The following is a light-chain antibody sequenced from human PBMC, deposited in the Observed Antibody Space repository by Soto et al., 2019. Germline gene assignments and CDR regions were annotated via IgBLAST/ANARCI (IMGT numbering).Light chain of an antibody. J-gene: IGKJ1*01. CDR1: QSISSY. Sequence: DIQMTQSPSSLSASVGDRVTITCRASQSISSYLNWYQQKPGKAPKLLIYAASSFQSGVPSRFSGSGSGTGFTLNIRSPQPEDFATYYCQHSYSTPPWTFGQGTKVEIK. V-gene: IGKV1-39*01. CDR3: QHSYSTPPWT. CDR2: AAS.